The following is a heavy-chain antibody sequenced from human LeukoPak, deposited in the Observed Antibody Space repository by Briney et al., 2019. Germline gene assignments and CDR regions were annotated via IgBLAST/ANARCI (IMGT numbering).Heavy chain of an antibody. CDR2: ITSSSSI. Sequence: GGSLRLSCAASGFTFSSYSMNWVRQAPGKGLEWVSSITSSSSIYNADSVKGRFTISRDNAKNSLYLQMNSLRAEDTAVYYCARVPEYMDILIAYSTTPDYWGQGTLVTVSS. CDR1: GFTFSSYS. V-gene: IGHV3-21*01. J-gene: IGHJ4*02. CDR3: ARVPEYMDILIAYSTTPDY. D-gene: IGHD3-9*01.